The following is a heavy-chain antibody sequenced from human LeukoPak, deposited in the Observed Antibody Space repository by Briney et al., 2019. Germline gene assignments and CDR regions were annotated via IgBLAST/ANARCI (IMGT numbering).Heavy chain of an antibody. CDR1: GGSFSGYY. J-gene: IGHJ3*02. CDR3: ARRPHGDYQGGAFDI. D-gene: IGHD4-17*01. CDR2: INHSGST. V-gene: IGHV4-34*01. Sequence: SSETLSLTCAVYGGSFSGYYWSWIRQPPGKGLEWIGEINHSGSTSYNPSLKSRVTISVDTSKNQFSLKLSSVTAADTAVYYCARRPHGDYQGGAFDIWGQGTMVTVSS.